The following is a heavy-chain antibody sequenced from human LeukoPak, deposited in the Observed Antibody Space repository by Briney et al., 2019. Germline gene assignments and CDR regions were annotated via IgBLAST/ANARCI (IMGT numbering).Heavy chain of an antibody. CDR1: GGSISSYY. J-gene: IGHJ4*02. CDR3: ARDPYCTGGSCYHRFDY. D-gene: IGHD2-15*01. V-gene: IGHV4-4*02. Sequence: SETLSLTCTVSGGSISSYYWSWVRQPPGKGLEWIGEIYHSGSTNYNPSLKSRVTISVDKSKNQLSLNLSSVTAADTAVYFCARDPYCTGGSCYHRFDYWGQGTLVTVSS. CDR2: IYHSGST.